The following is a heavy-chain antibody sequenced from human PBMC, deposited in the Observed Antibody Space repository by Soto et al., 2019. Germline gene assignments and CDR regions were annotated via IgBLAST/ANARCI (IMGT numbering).Heavy chain of an antibody. Sequence: QVQLVESGGDLVKPGGSLRLSCATSGFTFGDHFMSWVRQAPGKGLEWLSYISGNGDTIYYADSVRGRFTISRDNAKNSLYLHMNSLRAEDTAVYYCARDRLPSSYKGMNVW. J-gene: IGHJ6*01. D-gene: IGHD2-21*02. V-gene: IGHV3-11*01. CDR1: GFTFGDHF. CDR2: ISGNGDTI. CDR3: ARDRLPSSYKGMNV.